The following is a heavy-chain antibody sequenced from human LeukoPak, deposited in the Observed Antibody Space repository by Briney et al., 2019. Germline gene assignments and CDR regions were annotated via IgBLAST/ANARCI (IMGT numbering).Heavy chain of an antibody. Sequence: GASVKVSCKASGYAFTSYGISWVRQAPGQGLEWMGWISAYNGNTNYAQKLQGRVTMTTDTSTSTAYMELRSLRSDDTAVYYCARDSTRASILWWCGIWGQGTMVTVSS. J-gene: IGHJ3*02. D-gene: IGHD2-21*01. CDR3: ARDSTRASILWWCGI. CDR1: GYAFTSYG. CDR2: ISAYNGNT. V-gene: IGHV1-18*01.